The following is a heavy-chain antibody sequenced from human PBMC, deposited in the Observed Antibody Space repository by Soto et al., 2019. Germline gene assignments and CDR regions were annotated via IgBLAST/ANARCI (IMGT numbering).Heavy chain of an antibody. CDR3: ARHLNYNYFDY. CDR1: GGSVSSTSYY. J-gene: IGHJ4*02. D-gene: IGHD3-10*01. CDR2: IHYSGST. V-gene: IGHV4-61*01. Sequence: SETLSLTCTVSGGSVSSTSYYWTWLRQPPGKGLEWIGYIHYSGSTNYNPPLQSRVTISLDTSKNQFSLKLTSATAADTAVYYCARHLNYNYFDYWGQGTLVTVSS.